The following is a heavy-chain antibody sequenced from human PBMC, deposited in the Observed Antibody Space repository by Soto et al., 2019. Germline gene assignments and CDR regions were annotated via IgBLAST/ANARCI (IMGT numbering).Heavy chain of an antibody. CDR2: ISASGGIT. J-gene: IGHJ4*02. CDR1: GFTFSSYA. CDR3: AKAEGLGY. Sequence: EVRLLESGGGLVQPGGSLRLSCAATGFTFSSYAMSWVRQAPGKGLEWVSAISASGGITYYADSVKGRFTISRDSSKNTLYLQMNSLRAEDTAVYYCAKAEGLGYWGQGTLVTVSS. V-gene: IGHV3-23*01. D-gene: IGHD3-16*01.